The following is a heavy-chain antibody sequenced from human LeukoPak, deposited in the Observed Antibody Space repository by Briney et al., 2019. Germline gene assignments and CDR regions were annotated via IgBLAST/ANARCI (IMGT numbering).Heavy chain of an antibody. D-gene: IGHD6-13*01. V-gene: IGHV3-15*01. J-gene: IGHJ4*02. CDR1: GFTFTNYA. Sequence: GGSLRLSCVASGFTFTNYAMSWVRQPPGKGLEWVGRIKSKGDGGTTDYAAPVKGRFTISRDDSKNTLYLQMNSLKTEDTAVYYCTTIAAAGHFDFRGQGTLVTVSS. CDR3: TTIAAAGHFDF. CDR2: IKSKGDGGTT.